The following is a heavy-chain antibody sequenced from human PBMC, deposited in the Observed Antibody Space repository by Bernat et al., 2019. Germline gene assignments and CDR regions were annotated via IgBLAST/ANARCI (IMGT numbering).Heavy chain of an antibody. D-gene: IGHD3-3*01. J-gene: IGHJ6*02. CDR2: INSDGSGT. Sequence: EVQLVESGGGLVQPGGSLRLSCAASGFTFSSYWMHWVRQAPGKGLVWVSRINSDGSGTRYADSLKGRFTISRENAKNTLYLQMNSLRAEDTAVYYCAREFVTIFGVNYYQYGMDVWGQGTTVTVSS. CDR3: AREFVTIFGVNYYQYGMDV. CDR1: GFTFSSYW. V-gene: IGHV3-74*01.